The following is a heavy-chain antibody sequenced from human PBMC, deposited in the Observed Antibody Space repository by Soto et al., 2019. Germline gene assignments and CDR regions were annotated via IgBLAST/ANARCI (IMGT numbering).Heavy chain of an antibody. CDR1: GYTFTSYA. CDR2: INAGNGNT. Sequence: QVQLVQSGAEVKKPGASVKVSCKASGYTFTSYAMHWVRQAPGQRLEWMGWINAGNGNTKYSQKFQGRVTITRDTSVITDLLEISSSSTEATAVYYCARARYDGSGRWFDPWGQGTPVTVSS. V-gene: IGHV1-3*01. D-gene: IGHD3-10*01. CDR3: ARARYDGSGRWFDP. J-gene: IGHJ5*02.